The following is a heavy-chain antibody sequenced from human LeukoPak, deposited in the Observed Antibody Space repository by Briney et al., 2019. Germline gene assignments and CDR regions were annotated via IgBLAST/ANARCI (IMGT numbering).Heavy chain of an antibody. V-gene: IGHV4-61*10. CDR3: ARGGDDYGDYGWFDP. Sequence: SETLSLTCTVSGGSISSGSYYWSWIRQPAGKGLEWIGEINHSGSTNYNPSLKSRVTISVDTSKNQFSLKLSSVTAADTAVYYCARGGDDYGDYGWFDPWGQGTLVTVSS. J-gene: IGHJ5*02. D-gene: IGHD4-17*01. CDR2: INHSGST. CDR1: GGSISSGSYY.